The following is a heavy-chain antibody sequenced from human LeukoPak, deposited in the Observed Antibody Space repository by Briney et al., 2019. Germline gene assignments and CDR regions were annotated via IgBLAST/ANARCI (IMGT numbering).Heavy chain of an antibody. Sequence: SETLSLTCTVSGGSISSSSYYWGWIRQTPGKGLEWIGSIYYSGSTFYTPSLKRRVTISVDTSKNQFSLKLSSVTAADTAVYYCASLRERSYYARGFDYWGQGTLVTVSS. V-gene: IGHV4-39*01. CDR1: GGSISSSSYY. CDR2: IYYSGST. D-gene: IGHD1-26*01. CDR3: ASLRERSYYARGFDY. J-gene: IGHJ4*02.